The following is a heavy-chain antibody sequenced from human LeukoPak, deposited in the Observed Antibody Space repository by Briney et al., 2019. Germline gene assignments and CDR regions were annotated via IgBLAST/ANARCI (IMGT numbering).Heavy chain of an antibody. J-gene: IGHJ3*02. CDR3: ARAWDSSGYRGAFHI. CDR1: GGSVCSGSYY. V-gene: IGHV4-61*01. CDR2: ISYTGST. Sequence: SATLSLTCTVSGGSVCSGSYYWNWIRQPPGKGLEWIGYISYTGSTNYNPSLKSRVTISVETSKKQISLKLSSVTAADTAVYYCARAWDSSGYRGAFHIWGQGTMVTVSS. D-gene: IGHD3-22*01.